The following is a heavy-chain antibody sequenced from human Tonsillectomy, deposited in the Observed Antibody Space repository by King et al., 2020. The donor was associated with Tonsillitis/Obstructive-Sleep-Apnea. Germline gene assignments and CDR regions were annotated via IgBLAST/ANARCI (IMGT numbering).Heavy chain of an antibody. Sequence: QLQESGPGLVKPSETLSLTCTVSVGSISSSSFYWGWIRQPPGKGLEWIGSICNSGSTYYNPSLKSRVTISVDTSSNQFSLKLSSVTAADTAVYYCGAALGTVTTYTDYWGQGTLVTVSS. CDR1: VGSISSSSFY. V-gene: IGHV4-39*01. CDR2: ICNSGST. CDR3: GAALGTVTTYTDY. J-gene: IGHJ4*02. D-gene: IGHD4-17*01.